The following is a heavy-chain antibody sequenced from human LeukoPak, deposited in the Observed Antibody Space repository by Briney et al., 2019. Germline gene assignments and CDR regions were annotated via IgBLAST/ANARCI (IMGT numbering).Heavy chain of an antibody. CDR1: GFTFSSYA. J-gene: IGHJ4*02. V-gene: IGHV3-30-3*01. CDR2: ISYDGSNK. CDR3: ARLGHSLVAYYDILTGYESLDY. D-gene: IGHD3-9*01. Sequence: PGRSLRLSCAASGFTFSSYAMHWVRQAPGKGLEWVAVISYDGSNKYYADSVKGRFTISRDNSKNTLYLQMNSLGAEDTAVYYCARLGHSLVAYYDILTGYESLDYWGQGTLVTVSS.